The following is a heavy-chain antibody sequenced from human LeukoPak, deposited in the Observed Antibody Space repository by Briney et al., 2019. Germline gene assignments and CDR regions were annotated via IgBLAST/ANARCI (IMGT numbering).Heavy chain of an antibody. CDR1: GFTFSSYA. CDR3: TRGAGTGWRFDS. CDR2: ISGRGGIT. D-gene: IGHD6-19*01. Sequence: GGSLRLSCAASGFTFSSYAMSWVGQAPGKGLECVSAISGRGGITYYADSVKGRFTISRDNAKNSLYLKRNSLRAEDTAVYYCTRGAGTGWRFDSWGQGTLLTVSS. V-gene: IGHV3-23*01. J-gene: IGHJ4*02.